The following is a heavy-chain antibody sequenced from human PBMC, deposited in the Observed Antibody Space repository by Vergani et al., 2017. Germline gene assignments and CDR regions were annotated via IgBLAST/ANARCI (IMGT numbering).Heavy chain of an antibody. CDR2: ISSSSSTI. CDR3: ARDLDSEYYYDSSGYFDY. D-gene: IGHD3-22*01. CDR1: GFTFSSYS. Sequence: TASGFTFSSYSMNWVRQAPGKGLEWVSYISSSSSTIYYADSVKGRFTISRANAKNSLYLQMNSLRAEDTAVYYCARDLDSEYYYDSSGYFDYWGQGTLVTVSS. J-gene: IGHJ4*02. V-gene: IGHV3-48*04.